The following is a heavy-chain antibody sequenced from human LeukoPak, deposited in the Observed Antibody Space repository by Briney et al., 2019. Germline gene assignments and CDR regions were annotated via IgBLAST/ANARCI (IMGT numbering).Heavy chain of an antibody. Sequence: GASVKVSCKASGYTFTGYYMHWVRQAPGQGLEWMGWINPNSGGTNYAQKFQGRVTMTRDTSISTAYMDLSRLRSDDTAVYYCARDRHCGSTICYGVDVWGQGTTVTVSS. CDR3: ARDRHCGSTICYGVDV. CDR1: GYTFTGYY. J-gene: IGHJ6*02. CDR2: INPNSGGT. D-gene: IGHD2-2*01. V-gene: IGHV1-2*02.